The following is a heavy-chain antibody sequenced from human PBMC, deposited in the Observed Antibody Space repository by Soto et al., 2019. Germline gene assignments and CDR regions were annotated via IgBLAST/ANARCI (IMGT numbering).Heavy chain of an antibody. D-gene: IGHD3-10*01. J-gene: IGHJ4*02. CDR2: IIPILGIA. Sequence: QVQLVQSGAEVKKPGSSVKVSCKASGGTFSSYTISWVRQAPGQGLEWMGRIIPILGIANYAQKLQGRVTITADKSTSTAYMELSSLRSEDTAVYYCARDPGYYGSGVNWGQGTLVTVSS. CDR1: GGTFSSYT. CDR3: ARDPGYYGSGVN. V-gene: IGHV1-69*08.